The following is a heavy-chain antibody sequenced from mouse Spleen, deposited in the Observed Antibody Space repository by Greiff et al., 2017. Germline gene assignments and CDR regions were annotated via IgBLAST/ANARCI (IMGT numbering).Heavy chain of an antibody. Sequence: EVHLVESGGGLVKPGGSLKLSCAASGFTFSSYAMSWVRQTPEKRLEWVATISSGGSYTYYPDSVKGRFTLSRDNAKNSLYLQMCSLRSEDTSMYYWALRYYGNYDAMDYWGPGTSITVSS. CDR1: GFTFSSYA. CDR3: ALRYYGNYDAMDY. CDR2: ISSGGSYT. J-gene: IGHJ4*01. V-gene: IGHV5-9-3*01. D-gene: IGHD2-1*01.